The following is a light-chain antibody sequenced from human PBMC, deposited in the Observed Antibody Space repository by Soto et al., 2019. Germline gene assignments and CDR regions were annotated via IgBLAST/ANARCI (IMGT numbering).Light chain of an antibody. CDR3: QQSYNTPRT. V-gene: IGKV1-39*01. J-gene: IGKJ1*01. Sequence: DILLTQSPSSLSASAGDRATITCRASQSISGFLNWYQQKPAEAPNLLIYAASTMQSGVPSRFSGSGSGTDFTLNINGLQPEDFATYYCQQSYNTPRTFGQGTKVDIK. CDR2: AAS. CDR1: QSISGF.